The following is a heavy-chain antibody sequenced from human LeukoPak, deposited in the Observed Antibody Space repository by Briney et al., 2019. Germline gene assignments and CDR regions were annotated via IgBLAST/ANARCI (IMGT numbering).Heavy chain of an antibody. CDR2: IIPIFGTA. J-gene: IGHJ6*04. D-gene: IGHD2-2*01. V-gene: IGHV1-69*13. CDR3: ARALHIVVVSAAPIRHRGYYYGMDV. CDR1: GGTFSSYA. Sequence: SVKVSCKASGGTFSSYAISWVRQAPGQGLEWMGGIIPIFGTANYAQKFQGRVTITADESTSTAYMELSSLRSEDTAVYYCARALHIVVVSAAPIRHRGYYYGMDVWGKGTTVTVSS.